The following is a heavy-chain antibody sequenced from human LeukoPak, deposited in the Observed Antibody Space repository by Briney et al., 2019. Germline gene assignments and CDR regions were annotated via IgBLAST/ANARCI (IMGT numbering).Heavy chain of an antibody. CDR2: ISGSGGST. CDR3: ATVPSIVGATKGGY. Sequence: GGSLRLSCAASGFTFSSYAMSWVRQAPGKGLDWFSAISGSGGSTYYADSVKGRFTISRDNSKNTLYLQMNSLRAEDTAVYYCATVPSIVGATKGGYWGQGTLVTVSS. CDR1: GFTFSSYA. V-gene: IGHV3-23*01. J-gene: IGHJ4*02. D-gene: IGHD1-26*01.